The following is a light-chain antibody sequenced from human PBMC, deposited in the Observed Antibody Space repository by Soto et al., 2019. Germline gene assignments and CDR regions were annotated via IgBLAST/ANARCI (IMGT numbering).Light chain of an antibody. CDR1: QGISSY. V-gene: IGKV1-9*01. J-gene: IGKJ3*01. CDR2: AAY. Sequence: DVQLTQSPSFLSASVGDRVTITCRASQGISSYLAWYQQKPGKAPKLLIYAAYNLQSGVPSRFSGSGSGTDFTLTISILQDEDCATYCCQHLNSYPPYFGPGTKVEIK. CDR3: QHLNSYPPY.